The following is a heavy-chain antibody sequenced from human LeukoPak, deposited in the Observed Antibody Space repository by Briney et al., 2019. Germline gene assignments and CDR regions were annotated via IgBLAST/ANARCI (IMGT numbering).Heavy chain of an antibody. CDR3: AKWQYYGSGDDY. Sequence: PGGSLRLSCAGSGFTFSTYGMSWVRQAPNKGLEWLSTISGSGDSTYYADSMKGRFTISRDDSKNTLFLQMNSLRAEDTAIYYCAKWQYYGSGDDYWGQGTLVTVSS. CDR2: ISGSGDST. D-gene: IGHD3-10*01. V-gene: IGHV3-23*01. J-gene: IGHJ4*02. CDR1: GFTFSTYG.